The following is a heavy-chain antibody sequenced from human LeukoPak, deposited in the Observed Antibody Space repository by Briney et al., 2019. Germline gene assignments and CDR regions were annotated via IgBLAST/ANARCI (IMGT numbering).Heavy chain of an antibody. CDR2: IVVGSGNT. Sequence: TSVKVSCKASGFTFTSSAMQWVRQARGQRLEWIGWIVVGSGNTNYAQKFQERVTITSDMSTSTAYMELSSLRSEDTAVYYCAADRAVVAAKTTVTGFDPWGQGTLVTVSS. V-gene: IGHV1-58*02. J-gene: IGHJ5*02. CDR3: AADRAVVAAKTTVTGFDP. CDR1: GFTFTSSA. D-gene: IGHD2-15*01.